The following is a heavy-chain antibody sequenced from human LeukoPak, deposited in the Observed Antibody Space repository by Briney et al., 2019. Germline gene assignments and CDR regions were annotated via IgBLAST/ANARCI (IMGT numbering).Heavy chain of an antibody. D-gene: IGHD2-15*01. CDR3: AKGGGGPLFDY. Sequence: GGSLRLSCAASGFTFSTYWMSWVRQAPGKGLEWVANINQGGTEKYYVDSVKGRFTISRDNSKNTLYLQMNSLRAEDTAVYYCAKGGGGPLFDYWGQGTLVTVSS. CDR2: INQGGTEK. CDR1: GFTFSTYW. J-gene: IGHJ4*02. V-gene: IGHV3-7*01.